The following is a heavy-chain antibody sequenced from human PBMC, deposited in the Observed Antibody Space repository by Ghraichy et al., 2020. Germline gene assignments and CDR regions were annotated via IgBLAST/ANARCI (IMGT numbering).Heavy chain of an antibody. V-gene: IGHV4-61*02. Sequence: SETLSLTCTVSGGSITSGSYYWSWIRQPAGKGLEWIGRVYTSGSTNYNPSLKSRVTISLDTSKNQFSLKLSSVTAADTAVYYCAREGALGELRSDAFDIWGQGTMVTVSS. D-gene: IGHD1-7*01. CDR1: GGSITSGSYY. CDR2: VYTSGST. CDR3: AREGALGELRSDAFDI. J-gene: IGHJ3*02.